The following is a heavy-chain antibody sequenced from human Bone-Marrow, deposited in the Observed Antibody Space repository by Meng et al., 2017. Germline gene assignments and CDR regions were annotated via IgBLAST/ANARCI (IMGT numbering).Heavy chain of an antibody. CDR2: MSGSGGST. Sequence: GESLKISCAASGFTFSSYAMSWVRQAPGKGLEWVSAMSGSGGSTYYADSVKGRFTISRDNSKNTLYLQMNSLRAEDTAVYYCARGAPSYYYDSSSLDYWGQGTLVTVSS. CDR3: ARGAPSYYYDSSSLDY. CDR1: GFTFSSYA. V-gene: IGHV3-23*01. J-gene: IGHJ4*02. D-gene: IGHD3-22*01.